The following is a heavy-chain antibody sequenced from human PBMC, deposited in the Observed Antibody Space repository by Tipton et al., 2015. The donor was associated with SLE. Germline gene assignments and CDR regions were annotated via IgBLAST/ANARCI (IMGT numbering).Heavy chain of an antibody. J-gene: IGHJ2*01. V-gene: IGHV4-59*01. Sequence: LRLSCAASGFTFSSYAMSWIRQPPGKGLEWIGYIYYSGSTNYNPSLKSRVTISVDTSKNQFSLKLSSVTAADTAVYYCARVIRGVIWYFDLWGRGTLVTVSS. CDR2: IYYSGST. CDR1: GFTFSSYA. D-gene: IGHD3-10*01. CDR3: ARVIRGVIWYFDL.